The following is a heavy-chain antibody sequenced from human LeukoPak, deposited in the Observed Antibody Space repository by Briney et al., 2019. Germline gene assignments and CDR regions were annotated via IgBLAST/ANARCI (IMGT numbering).Heavy chain of an antibody. CDR3: AKDHLRYGMDV. CDR2: INSDGSST. CDR1: GFTFSSYW. J-gene: IGHJ6*02. V-gene: IGHV3-74*01. Sequence: GGSLRLSCAASGFTFSSYWMHWVRQAPGKGLVWVSRINSDGSSTSYADSVKGRFTISRDNAKNTLYLQMNSLRAEDTAVYYCAKDHLRYGMDVWGQGTTVTVSS.